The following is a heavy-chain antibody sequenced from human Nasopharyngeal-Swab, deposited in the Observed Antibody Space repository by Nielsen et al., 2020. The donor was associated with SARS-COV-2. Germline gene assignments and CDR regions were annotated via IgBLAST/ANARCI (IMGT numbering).Heavy chain of an antibody. V-gene: IGHV1-18*01. J-gene: IGHJ4*02. Sequence: ASVKVSCKASGYTLTSYGISWVRQAPGQGLEWMGWIRADSPDTDYAQNFQGRVTITTDTSTSTAYMELRSLTSDDTAVYYCARDRSTKDYWGQGTLVTVSS. CDR1: GYTLTSYG. CDR3: ARDRSTKDY. D-gene: IGHD5/OR15-5a*01. CDR2: IRADSPDT.